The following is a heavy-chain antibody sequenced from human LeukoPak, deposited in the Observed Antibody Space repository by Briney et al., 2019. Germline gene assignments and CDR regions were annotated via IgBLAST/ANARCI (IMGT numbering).Heavy chain of an antibody. CDR2: ISYDRTNK. CDR1: GFTFSSYS. Sequence: GGSLRLSCAASGFTFSSYSMNWVRQAPGKGLEWVAAISYDRTNKYYADSVKGRFTISGDNSKNTLFLQMNSLRPEDTAVYFCAKDGGSAWPDFDYWGQGTLVTVS. CDR3: AKDGGSAWPDFDY. V-gene: IGHV3-30*18. J-gene: IGHJ4*02. D-gene: IGHD6-25*01.